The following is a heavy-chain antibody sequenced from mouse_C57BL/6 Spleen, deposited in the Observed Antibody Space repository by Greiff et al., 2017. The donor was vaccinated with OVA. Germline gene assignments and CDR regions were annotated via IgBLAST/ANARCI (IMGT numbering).Heavy chain of an antibody. Sequence: EVQLQQSGPELVKPGASVKISCKASGYTFTDYYMNWVKQSHGKSLEWIGDINPNNGGTSYNQKFKGKATLTVDKSSSTAYMELRSLTSEDSAVYYCASYYGSSYMVYFDYWGQGTTLTVSS. J-gene: IGHJ2*01. D-gene: IGHD1-1*01. CDR2: INPNNGGT. V-gene: IGHV1-26*01. CDR1: GYTFTDYY. CDR3: ASYYGSSYMVYFDY.